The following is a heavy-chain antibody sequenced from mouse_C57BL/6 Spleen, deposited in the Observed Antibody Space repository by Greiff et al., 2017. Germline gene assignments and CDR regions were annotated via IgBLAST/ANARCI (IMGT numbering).Heavy chain of an antibody. CDR3: ASSGYYGTSWDFDV. CDR2: INPNNGGT. V-gene: IGHV1-22*01. D-gene: IGHD1-1*01. Sequence: EVQLQQSGPELVKPGASVKMSCKASGYTFTDYNMHWVKQSHGKSLEWIGYINPNNGGTSYNQKFKGKATLTVNKSSSTAYMELRSLTSEASAVYYCASSGYYGTSWDFDVWGTGTTVTVSS. CDR1: GYTFTDYN. J-gene: IGHJ1*03.